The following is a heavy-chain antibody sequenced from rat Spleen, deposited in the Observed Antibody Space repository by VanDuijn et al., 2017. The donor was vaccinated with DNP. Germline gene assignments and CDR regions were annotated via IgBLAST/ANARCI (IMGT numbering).Heavy chain of an antibody. Sequence: QVQLKESGPGLVQPSQTLSLTCLVSGFSLTSNSVHWVRLPPGKGLEWIGTMWSGGTTDYNSALKSRLSISRDTSKSQVFLKMNSLQTEDTAIYFCSRSDGYWYFDFWGPGTMVTVSS. V-gene: IGHV2-1*01. CDR3: SRSDGYWYFDF. CDR1: GFSLTSNS. CDR2: MWSGGTT. J-gene: IGHJ1*01. D-gene: IGHD1-12*02.